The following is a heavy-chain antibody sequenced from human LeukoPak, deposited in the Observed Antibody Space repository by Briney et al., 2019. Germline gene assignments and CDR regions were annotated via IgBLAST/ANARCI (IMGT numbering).Heavy chain of an antibody. V-gene: IGHV4-59*01. CDR1: GGSISSYY. Sequence: SETLSLTCTVSGGSISSYYWSWIRQPPGKGLEWIGYIYYSGSTNYNPSLKSRVTISVDTSKNQFSLKLSSVTAADTAVYYCARGGARYYDILTGYYTGPFDYWGRGTLVTVSS. CDR3: ARGGARYYDILTGYYTGPFDY. D-gene: IGHD3-9*01. CDR2: IYYSGST. J-gene: IGHJ4*02.